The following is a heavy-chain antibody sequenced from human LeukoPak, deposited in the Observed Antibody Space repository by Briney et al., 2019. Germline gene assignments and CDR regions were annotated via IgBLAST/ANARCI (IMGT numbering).Heavy chain of an antibody. CDR2: IKQDGSEK. V-gene: IGHV3-7*03. CDR1: GFTLSSYW. D-gene: IGHD3-16*01. J-gene: IGHJ4*02. CDR3: ARVLHFWYFDY. Sequence: GGSLRLSCAASGFTLSSYWMSWVRQAPGKGLEWVANIKQDGSEKYYVGSVKGRFTISRDNAKNSLYLQMNSLRAEDTAVYYCARVLHFWYFDYWGQGTLVTVSS.